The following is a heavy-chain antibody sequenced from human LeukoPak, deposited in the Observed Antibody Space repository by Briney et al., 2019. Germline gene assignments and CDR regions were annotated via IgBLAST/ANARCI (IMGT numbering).Heavy chain of an antibody. D-gene: IGHD7-27*01. J-gene: IGHJ6*03. Sequence: PSETLSLTCAVYGGSFSGYYWSWIRQPPGKGMEWIGEINHSGSTNYNPSLKRRVTISVDTSKNQFSLKLSSVTAADTAVYYCARGPVYIWATYYYYYMDVWGKGTTVTVSS. CDR3: ARGPVYIWATYYYYYMDV. CDR2: INHSGST. CDR1: GGSFSGYY. V-gene: IGHV4-34*01.